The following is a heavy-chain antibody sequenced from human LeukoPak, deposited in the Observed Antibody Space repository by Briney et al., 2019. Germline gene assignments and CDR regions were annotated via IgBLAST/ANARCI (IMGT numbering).Heavy chain of an antibody. CDR2: IYYSGST. Sequence: SETLSLTCTVSGGSISSYYWSWIRQPPGKGLEWIGYIYYSGSTNYNPSLKSRVTISVDTSKNQFSLKLSSVTAAGTAVYYCATQGSGRRGGVGYWGQGTLVTVSS. CDR1: GGSISSYY. D-gene: IGHD2-15*01. CDR3: ATQGSGRRGGVGY. J-gene: IGHJ4*02. V-gene: IGHV4-59*01.